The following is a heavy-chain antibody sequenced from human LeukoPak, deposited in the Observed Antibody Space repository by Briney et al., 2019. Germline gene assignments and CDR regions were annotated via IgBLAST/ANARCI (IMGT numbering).Heavy chain of an antibody. D-gene: IGHD2-21*02. J-gene: IGHJ4*02. CDR3: ARAPRLLFDY. Sequence: GGSLRLSCAASGFTFSSYAMHWVRQAPGKGLEWVAVISYDGSNKYYADSVKGRFTISRDNSKNTLYLQMNSLRAEDTAVYYCARAPRLLFDYWGQGILVTVSS. CDR1: GFTFSSYA. V-gene: IGHV3-30*04. CDR2: ISYDGSNK.